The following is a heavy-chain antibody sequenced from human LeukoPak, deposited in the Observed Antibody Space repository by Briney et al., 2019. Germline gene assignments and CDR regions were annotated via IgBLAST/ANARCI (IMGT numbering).Heavy chain of an antibody. CDR2: ISASGGST. Sequence: GGSLRLSCAASGFTFSTHAMSWVRQAPGKGLEWVSDISASGGSTYYADSVKGRFTVSRDNSKNTVYLQMSSLIADDTALYYCAKGPRQQLVTRFDNWGQGTLVTVSS. CDR3: AKGPRQQLVTRFDN. V-gene: IGHV3-23*01. D-gene: IGHD6-13*01. CDR1: GFTFSTHA. J-gene: IGHJ4*02.